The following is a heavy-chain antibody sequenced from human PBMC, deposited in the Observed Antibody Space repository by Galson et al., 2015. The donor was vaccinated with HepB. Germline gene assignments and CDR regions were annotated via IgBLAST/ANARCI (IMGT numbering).Heavy chain of an antibody. CDR1: GFTFRSNA. V-gene: IGHV3-30-3*01. CDR2: ISYDGRNE. D-gene: IGHD3-10*01. J-gene: IGHJ4*02. Sequence: SLRLSCAASGFTFRSNAMHWVRQAPGKGLEWEAVISYDGRNEYYADSVKGRFTISRDNSKNTLHLQMNSLKPEDTAVYYCARSSSDSGSEWAGFDYWGQGTLVTVSS. CDR3: ARSSSDSGSEWAGFDY.